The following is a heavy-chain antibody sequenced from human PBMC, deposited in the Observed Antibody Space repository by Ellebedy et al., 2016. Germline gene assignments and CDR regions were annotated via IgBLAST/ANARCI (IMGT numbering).Heavy chain of an antibody. CDR1: GFSLDTAEVV. CDR3: AHKSVYREVDY. D-gene: IGHD1-14*01. CDR2: IYGNDVK. J-gene: IGHJ4*02. Sequence: SGPTLVKPTQTLTLTCTFSGFSLDTAEVVVGWVRQPPGGALEWLSFIYGNDVKRHRPSLGSRPTITKDTSKNQVVLTMTNMDPVDTATYFCAHKSVYREVDYWGQGRLVIVSS. V-gene: IGHV2-5*01.